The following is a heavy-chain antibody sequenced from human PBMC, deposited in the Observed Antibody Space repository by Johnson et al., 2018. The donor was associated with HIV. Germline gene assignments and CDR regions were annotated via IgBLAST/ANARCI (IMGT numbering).Heavy chain of an antibody. CDR3: ARATLGADDAFDI. V-gene: IGHV3-20*04. CDR2: INWNGGST. CDR1: GFTFDDYG. D-gene: IGHD1-26*01. J-gene: IGHJ3*02. Sequence: VHLVESGGGVVRPGVSLRLSCAASGFTFDDYGMSWVRQAPGKGLEWVSGINWNGGSTGYADSVKGRFTISRDYAKNSLYLQMNSLRAGDTAVYYCARATLGADDAFDIWGQGTMVIVSS.